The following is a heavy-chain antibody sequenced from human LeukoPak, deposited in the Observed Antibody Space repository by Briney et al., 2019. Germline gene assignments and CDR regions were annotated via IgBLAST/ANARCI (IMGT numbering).Heavy chain of an antibody. CDR2: INHFGRT. Sequence: SETLSLTCAVYGGSFSGYYWNWIRQPLGKGLEWIGEINHFGRTKYNPSLKSRVTISGDTSKNQFSLKINSLTAADTAVYYCAKSYGDYLGYFDSWGQGTLVTVSS. CDR3: AKSYGDYLGYFDS. J-gene: IGHJ4*02. CDR1: GGSFSGYY. V-gene: IGHV4-34*01. D-gene: IGHD4-17*01.